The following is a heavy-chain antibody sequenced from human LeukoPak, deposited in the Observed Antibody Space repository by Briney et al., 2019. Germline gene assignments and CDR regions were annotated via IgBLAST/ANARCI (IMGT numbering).Heavy chain of an antibody. CDR3: ARQGATTSMVFDY. CDR2: IYPGDSDT. D-gene: IGHD1-26*01. Sequence: GESLKISCQGSGYSFTSYWIGWVRQMPGKGLEWMGIIYPGDSDTRYSPSFQGQVTISADKSIGTAYLQWSSLKASDTAMYYCARQGATTSMVFDYWGQGTLVTVSS. J-gene: IGHJ4*02. V-gene: IGHV5-51*01. CDR1: GYSFTSYW.